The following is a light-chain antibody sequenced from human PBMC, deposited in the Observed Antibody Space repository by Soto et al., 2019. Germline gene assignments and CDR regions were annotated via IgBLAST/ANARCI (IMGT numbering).Light chain of an antibody. CDR3: SSYAGNNKYV. J-gene: IGLJ1*01. Sequence: QSALIQPPSASGSPGQSVTIPCTGTSSDIGAYNYVSWYQQYPGKAPKLVMSEVTKRPSGVPDRFSGSKSGNTASLTVSGLQAEDEAEYFCSSYAGNNKYVFGPGTKLTVL. CDR1: SSDIGAYNY. V-gene: IGLV2-8*01. CDR2: EVT.